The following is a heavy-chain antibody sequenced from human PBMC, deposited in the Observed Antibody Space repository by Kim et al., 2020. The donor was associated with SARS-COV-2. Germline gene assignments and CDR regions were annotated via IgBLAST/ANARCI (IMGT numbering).Heavy chain of an antibody. J-gene: IGHJ6*02. CDR3: ARGGPYGSGSYPYYYYGMDV. D-gene: IGHD3-10*01. V-gene: IGHV1-18*01. CDR1: GYTFTSYC. Sequence: ASVKVSCKASGYTFTSYCISWVRQAPGQGLEWMGWISAYSGNTNYAQKLQGRVTMTTDTSTSTAYMELRSLRSDDTAVYYCARGGPYGSGSYPYYYYGMDVWGQGTTVTVSS. CDR2: ISAYSGNT.